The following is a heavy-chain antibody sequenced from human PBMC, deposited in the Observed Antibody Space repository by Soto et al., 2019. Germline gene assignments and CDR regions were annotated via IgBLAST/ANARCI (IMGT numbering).Heavy chain of an antibody. J-gene: IGHJ4*02. D-gene: IGHD3-16*01. CDR3: ARAASKWGRGFYFDY. CDR1: IYTFTTYG. V-gene: IGHV1-18*01. Sequence: QVQLVQSGAEVKKPGASVKVSCKASIYTFTTYGISWVRQAPGQGLEWMGWISAYNGNTNYAQKLQGRVTMTTDTSTSTAYMELRSLRSDDTAVYYCARAASKWGRGFYFDYWGQGTLVTVSS. CDR2: ISAYNGNT.